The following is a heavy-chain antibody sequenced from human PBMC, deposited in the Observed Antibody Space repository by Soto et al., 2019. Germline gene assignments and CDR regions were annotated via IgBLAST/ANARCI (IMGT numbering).Heavy chain of an antibody. D-gene: IGHD2-21*02. V-gene: IGHV1-46*01. CDR1: GDTFTDYY. CDR2: VNPSGGHT. Sequence: QVQLMQSGAEVKKPGASVKVSCKASGDTFTDYYIHWVRQAPGQGLEWMGTVNPSGGHTTYAQHLLCRGSMTRDTSTSTLYMELTSLTSDDTAIYYCARGGHVVVVTAALDYWGQGTLVTVSS. J-gene: IGHJ4*02. CDR3: ARGGHVVVVTAALDY.